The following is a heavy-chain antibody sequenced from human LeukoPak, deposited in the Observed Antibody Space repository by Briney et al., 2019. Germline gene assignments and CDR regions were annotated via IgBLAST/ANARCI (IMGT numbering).Heavy chain of an antibody. CDR1: GGSISSGGYS. J-gene: IGHJ5*02. CDR2: IYYSGST. V-gene: IGHV4-39*01. D-gene: IGHD6-19*01. Sequence: PSETLSLTCAVSGGSISSGGYSWSWIRQPPGKGLEWIGSIYYSGSTYYNPSLKSRVTISVDTSKNQFSLKLSSVTAADTAVYYCARCKQWRWFDPWGQGTLVTVSS. CDR3: ARCKQWRWFDP.